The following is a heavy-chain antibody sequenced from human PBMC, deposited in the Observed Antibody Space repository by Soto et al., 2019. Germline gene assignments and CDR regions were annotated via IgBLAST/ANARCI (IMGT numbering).Heavy chain of an antibody. Sequence: ASLKVACKIAGYILTELSMRCGRHTHGEGLEWMGRFDPEDGETIYAQKFQGRVTLTEDTSTDTAYMELSSLRSEDSAVYYCATALEWLLFGLVEVWGQGTAVTVSS. D-gene: IGHD3-3*01. CDR3: ATALEWLLFGLVEV. CDR2: FDPEDGET. J-gene: IGHJ6*02. V-gene: IGHV1-24*01. CDR1: GYILTELS.